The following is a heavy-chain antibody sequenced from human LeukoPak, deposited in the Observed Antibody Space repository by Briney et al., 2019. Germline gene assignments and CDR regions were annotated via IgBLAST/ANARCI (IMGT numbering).Heavy chain of an antibody. CDR2: IWYAGSNK. J-gene: IGHJ4*02. CDR3: AKGGDIVVVVAATRFDY. V-gene: IGHV3-33*06. D-gene: IGHD2-15*01. Sequence: PGGSLRPSXAASGFTFSTYGMHWVRQAPGKGGGGVAVIWYAGSNKYYADSVKGRFTISRDNSKNTLYLQMNSLRAEDTAVYYCAKGGDIVVVVAATRFDYWGQGTLVTVSS. CDR1: GFTFSTYG.